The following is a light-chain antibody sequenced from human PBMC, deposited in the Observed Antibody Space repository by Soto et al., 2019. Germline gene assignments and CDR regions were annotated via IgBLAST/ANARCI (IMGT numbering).Light chain of an antibody. Sequence: EIQMTQSPSSLSASVGDRVTITCRASQGVSACLTWYQQRQGRAPKLLIYDASNLLSGVPSRFSGSGSGTNFTLTINSLQPEDFATYYCQQSYRTPHTFGQGTKVETK. CDR2: DAS. CDR1: QGVSAC. J-gene: IGKJ2*01. V-gene: IGKV1-39*01. CDR3: QQSYRTPHT.